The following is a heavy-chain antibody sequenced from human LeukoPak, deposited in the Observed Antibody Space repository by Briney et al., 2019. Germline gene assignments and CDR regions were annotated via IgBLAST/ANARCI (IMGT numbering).Heavy chain of an antibody. Sequence: GGSLRLSCAASGFSFSSYGMSWVRQAPGKGLEWVSALTSSGGSTYYADSVKGRFTISRDNSRHTMYLQMNSLRADDTAVYFCAKDDLYGKFDYWGQGTLVTVSS. CDR2: LTSSGGST. V-gene: IGHV3-23*01. CDR1: GFSFSSYG. CDR3: AKDDLYGKFDY. D-gene: IGHD4-17*01. J-gene: IGHJ4*02.